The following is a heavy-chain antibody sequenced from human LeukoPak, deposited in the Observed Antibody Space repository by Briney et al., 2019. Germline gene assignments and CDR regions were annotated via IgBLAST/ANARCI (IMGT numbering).Heavy chain of an antibody. J-gene: IGHJ4*02. CDR3: ARGSTVTTHFDY. Sequence: PSGTLSLTCAVSGGSISSSDWWTWVRQPPGKGLEWIGYIYHSGSTYYNPSLKSRVTISVDRSKNQFSLKLSSVTAADTAAYYCARGSTVTTHFDYWGQGTLVTVSS. CDR1: GGSISSSDW. CDR2: IYHSGST. V-gene: IGHV4-4*02. D-gene: IGHD4-17*01.